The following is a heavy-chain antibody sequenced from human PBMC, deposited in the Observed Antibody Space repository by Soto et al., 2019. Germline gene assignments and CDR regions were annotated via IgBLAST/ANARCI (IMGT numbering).Heavy chain of an antibody. D-gene: IGHD5-12*01. Sequence: GGSLRLSCAASGFPFSDYAMSWVSPGPGKGLEWVSTISGSGGRTFYADSVKGRFTISRDNSKNTLSLQMNSLRAEDTAVYYCAKRAQIYDPGYYFDFWGQGTPVTVSS. CDR2: ISGSGGRT. CDR3: AKRAQIYDPGYYFDF. CDR1: GFPFSDYA. V-gene: IGHV3-23*01. J-gene: IGHJ4*02.